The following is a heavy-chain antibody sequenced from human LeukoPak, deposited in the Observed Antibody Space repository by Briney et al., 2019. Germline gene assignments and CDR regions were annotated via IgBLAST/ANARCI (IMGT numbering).Heavy chain of an antibody. D-gene: IGHD3-22*01. CDR2: IRYDGSNK. Sequence: SGGSLRLSCAASGFTFSSYGMHWVRQAPGKGLEWVAFIRYDGSNKYYADSVKGRFTISRDNSKNTLYLQMNSLRAEDTAVYYCAEGLDVVVERDYFDYWGQGTLVTVSS. V-gene: IGHV3-30*02. CDR3: AEGLDVVVERDYFDY. CDR1: GFTFSSYG. J-gene: IGHJ4*02.